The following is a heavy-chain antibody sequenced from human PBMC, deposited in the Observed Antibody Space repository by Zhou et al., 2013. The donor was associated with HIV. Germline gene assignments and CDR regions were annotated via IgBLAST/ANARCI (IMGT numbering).Heavy chain of an antibody. CDR3: ARGTEYYDILTGYFGFDY. CDR1: GGTFSSYA. Sequence: QVQLVQSGAEVKKPGSSVKVSCKASGGTFSSYAISWVRQAPGQGLEWMGGIIPIFGTANYAQKFQGRVTITADESTSTAYMELSSLRSEDTAVYYCARGTEYYDILTGYFGFDYWGQGTLVTVSS. J-gene: IGHJ4*02. V-gene: IGHV1-69*12. D-gene: IGHD3-9*01. CDR2: IIPIFGTA.